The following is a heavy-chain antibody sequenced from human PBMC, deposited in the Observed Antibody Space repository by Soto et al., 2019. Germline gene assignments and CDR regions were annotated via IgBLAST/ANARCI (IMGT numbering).Heavy chain of an antibody. J-gene: IGHJ4*02. CDR1: NFTFHYAW. CDR3: TTDDTSGYYFQY. CDR2: IKATAYGGTT. Sequence: EVQLVESGGDLIKPGGSLRLSCAASNFTFHYAWMSWVRQAPGKGLEWVGRIKATAYGGTTDYAAPVKGRFTISRDDSNDMMYLQMNSLRSEDTDTYFCTTDDTSGYYFQYWGQGTLVTVSS. V-gene: IGHV3-15*01. D-gene: IGHD3-22*01.